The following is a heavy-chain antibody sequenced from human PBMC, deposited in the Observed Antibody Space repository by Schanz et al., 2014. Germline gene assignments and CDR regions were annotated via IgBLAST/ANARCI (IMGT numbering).Heavy chain of an antibody. V-gene: IGHV1-18*01. CDR2: INGYNGHT. J-gene: IGHJ4*02. CDR3: ARDNGRIPAANSFDF. D-gene: IGHD1-26*01. CDR1: GYTFSSYG. Sequence: QVQLVQSGAEVKKPGASVKVSCKASGYTFSSYGITWVRQAPGQGLEWMGWINGYNGHTLYAQKFQGRVTMTTDTSTSTSYMELTSLRFDDTAVYFCARDNGRIPAANSFDFWGQGTLVTVSS.